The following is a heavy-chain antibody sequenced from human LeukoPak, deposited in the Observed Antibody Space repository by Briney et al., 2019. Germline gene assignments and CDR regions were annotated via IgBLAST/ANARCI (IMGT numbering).Heavy chain of an antibody. CDR3: ARGSCWEPTLFDY. Sequence: SQTLSLTCAISGDSVSSNSAAWNWSRQSPSRGLEWLGRTYYRSKWYNDYAVSVKSRITINPDTSKNQFSLQLNSVTPEDTAVYYCARGSCWEPTLFDYWGQGTLVTVSS. CDR1: GDSVSSNSAA. D-gene: IGHD2-15*01. CDR2: TYYRSKWYN. J-gene: IGHJ4*02. V-gene: IGHV6-1*01.